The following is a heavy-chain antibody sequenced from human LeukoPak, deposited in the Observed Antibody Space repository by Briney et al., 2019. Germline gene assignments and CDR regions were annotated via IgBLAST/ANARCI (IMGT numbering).Heavy chain of an antibody. J-gene: IGHJ5*02. V-gene: IGHV3-9*01. CDR2: ISWNSGSI. D-gene: IGHD1-7*01. Sequence: GRSLRLSCAASGFTFDDYAMHWVRQAPGKGLEWVSGISWNSGSIGYADSVKGRFTISRDNAKNSLYLQMHSLRAGDTAVYYCARDLGSYELRGIDLWGQGTLVTVSS. CDR1: GFTFDDYA. CDR3: ARDLGSYELRGIDL.